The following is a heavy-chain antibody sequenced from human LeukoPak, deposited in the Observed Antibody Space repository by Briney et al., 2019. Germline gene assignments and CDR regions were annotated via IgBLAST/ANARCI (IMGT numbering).Heavy chain of an antibody. D-gene: IGHD2-2*01. Sequence: SETLSLTCTVSGDSLSGSHRYWGWIRQPPGKGLEWIVSLFYGGGTYYNPSRKSRVTISVYASKNQFSLKLISVTAAATAVYYYARHGNIVVPNSTPFFDSWGQGTLVTVSS. V-gene: IGHV4-39*01. CDR3: ARHGNIVVPNSTPFFDS. CDR2: LFYGGGT. J-gene: IGHJ4*02. CDR1: GDSLSGSHRY.